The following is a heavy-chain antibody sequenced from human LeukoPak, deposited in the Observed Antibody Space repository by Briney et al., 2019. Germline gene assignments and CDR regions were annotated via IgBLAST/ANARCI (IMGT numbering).Heavy chain of an antibody. CDR2: IYPGDFDT. D-gene: IGHD3-16*02. V-gene: IGHV5-51*01. J-gene: IGHJ4*02. CDR3: ARRRYYDYVWGSYRYSPSPFDC. Sequence: GEPLKISCKGSGYSFSTYWIGWVRQMPGKGLEWMGIIYPGDFDTRYGPPFQGQVTISADKSINTAYLQWSSLKASDTAMYDCARRRYYDYVWGSYRYSPSPFDCWGQGTLVTVSS. CDR1: GYSFSTYW.